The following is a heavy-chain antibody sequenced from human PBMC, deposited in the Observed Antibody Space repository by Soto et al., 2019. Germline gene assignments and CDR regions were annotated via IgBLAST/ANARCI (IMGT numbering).Heavy chain of an antibody. V-gene: IGHV3-23*01. D-gene: IGHD3-3*01. CDR2: ISGSGGST. Sequence: PGGSLRLSCAASGFTFSSFAMSWVSQAPGKGLEWVSAISGSGGSTYYADSVKGRFTISRDNSKNTLYLQMNSLRAEDTAVYYCAKDIRMYYDFWSGYYGMDVWGQGTTVTVSS. CDR1: GFTFSSFA. CDR3: AKDIRMYYDFWSGYYGMDV. J-gene: IGHJ6*02.